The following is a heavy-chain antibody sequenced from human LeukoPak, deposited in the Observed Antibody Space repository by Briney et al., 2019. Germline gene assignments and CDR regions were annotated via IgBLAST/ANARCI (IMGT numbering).Heavy chain of an antibody. CDR2: MNPNSGNT. CDR1: GYTFTSYD. J-gene: IGHJ4*02. D-gene: IGHD1-26*01. V-gene: IGHV1-8*01. Sequence: ASVKVPCKASGYTFTSYDINWVRQATGQGLEWMGWMNPNSGNTGYAQKFQGRVTVTRNTSISTAYVELSSLRSEDTAVYYCASAMGGASDFDYWGQGTLVTVSS. CDR3: ASAMGGASDFDY.